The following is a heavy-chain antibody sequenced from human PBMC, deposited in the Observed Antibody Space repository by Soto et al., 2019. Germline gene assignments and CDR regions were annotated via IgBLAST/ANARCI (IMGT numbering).Heavy chain of an antibody. V-gene: IGHV4-59*12. CDR1: GGSISSYY. J-gene: IGHJ4*02. CDR3: ARDHTILRDFYYFDY. D-gene: IGHD1-26*01. CDR2: IYYSGST. Sequence: SETLSLTCTVSGGSISSYYWSWIRQPPGKGLEWIGYIYYSGSTNYNPSLKSRVTISVDTSKNQFSLQLNSVTPEDTAVYYCARDHTILRDFYYFDYWGQGTLVTVSS.